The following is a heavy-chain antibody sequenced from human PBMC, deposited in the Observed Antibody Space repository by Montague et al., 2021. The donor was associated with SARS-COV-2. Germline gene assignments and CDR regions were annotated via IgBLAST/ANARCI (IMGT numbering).Heavy chain of an antibody. CDR2: ISYDGSNK. Sequence: SLRLSCAASGFTVSSYAMHWVRQAPGKGLEWVAVISYDGSNKYYXDSVKGRFTISRDNSKNTLYLQMNSLRAEDTAVYYCARDNYDYVWGSYRYIYWGQGTLVTVSS. V-gene: IGHV3-30*04. CDR3: ARDNYDYVWGSYRYIY. CDR1: GFTVSSYA. J-gene: IGHJ4*02. D-gene: IGHD3-16*02.